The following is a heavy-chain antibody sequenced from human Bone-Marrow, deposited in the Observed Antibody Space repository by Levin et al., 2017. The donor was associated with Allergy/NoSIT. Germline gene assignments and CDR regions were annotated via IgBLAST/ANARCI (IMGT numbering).Heavy chain of an antibody. J-gene: IGHJ4*02. Sequence: SETLSLTCAVYGGSFSGYYWSWIRQPPGKGLEWIGEINHSGSTNYNPSLKSRVTISVDTSKNQFSLKLSSVTAADTAVYYCARVWDHYDYIWGSYRSGFDYWGQGTLVTVSS. D-gene: IGHD3-16*02. CDR2: INHSGST. CDR3: ARVWDHYDYIWGSYRSGFDY. V-gene: IGHV4-34*01. CDR1: GGSFSGYY.